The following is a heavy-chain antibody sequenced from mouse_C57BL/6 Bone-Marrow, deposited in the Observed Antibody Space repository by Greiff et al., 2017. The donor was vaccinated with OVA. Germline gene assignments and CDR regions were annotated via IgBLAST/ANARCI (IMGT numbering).Heavy chain of an antibody. Sequence: QVQLQQSGAELVRPGASVTLSCKASGYTFTDYEMHWVKQTPVHGLEWIGAIDPETGGTAYNQKFMGKAILTADKSSSTAYMELRSLTSEDSAVYYCTRAGGPWGQGTSVTVSS. J-gene: IGHJ4*01. CDR2: IDPETGGT. CDR1: GYTFTDYE. V-gene: IGHV1-15*01. CDR3: TRAGGP. D-gene: IGHD1-1*02.